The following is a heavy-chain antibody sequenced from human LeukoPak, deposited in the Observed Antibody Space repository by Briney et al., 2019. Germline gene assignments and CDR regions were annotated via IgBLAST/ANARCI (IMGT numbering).Heavy chain of an antibody. J-gene: IGHJ4*02. CDR1: GGSISSYY. V-gene: IGHV4-59*01. Sequence: SETLSLTCTVSGGSISSYYWSWIRQPPGKGLEWIGYIYYSGSTNYNPSLKSRVTISVDTSKNQFSLKLSSVTAADTAVYYCAGSYYYDSSGYIDYFDYWGQGTLVTVSS. D-gene: IGHD3-22*01. CDR2: IYYSGST. CDR3: AGSYYYDSSGYIDYFDY.